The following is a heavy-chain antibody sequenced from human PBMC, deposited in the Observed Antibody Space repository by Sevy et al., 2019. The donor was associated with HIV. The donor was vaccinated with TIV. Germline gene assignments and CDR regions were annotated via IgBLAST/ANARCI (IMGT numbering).Heavy chain of an antibody. CDR3: SKGRVPSIGTLGPFDS. Sequence: GGSLRLSCAASGFSLSNYAMCWVRQAPGKGLEWISTKTGSAGVTYYADSVKGRFTISRDNSKNTLFLQMNSLRVEDTALYYCSKGRVPSIGTLGPFDSWGQGTLVTVSS. V-gene: IGHV3-23*01. CDR2: KTGSAGVT. J-gene: IGHJ4*02. D-gene: IGHD6-6*01. CDR1: GFSLSNYA.